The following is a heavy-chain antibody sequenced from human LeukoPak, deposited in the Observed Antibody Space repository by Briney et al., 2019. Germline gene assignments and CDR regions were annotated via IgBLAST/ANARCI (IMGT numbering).Heavy chain of an antibody. CDR2: VYYGRNP. CDR1: GDSISRSTYY. CDR3: ARSSGTGTFSY. D-gene: IGHD6-25*01. J-gene: IGHJ4*02. V-gene: IGHV4-39*02. Sequence: SETLSLTCTVSGDSISRSTYYWAWIRQPPGKGLEWIGSVYYGRNPYFNPSLESRATISVDTSKNHFSLKMSSVTAADTAVYYCARSSGTGTFSYWGQGTLVTVSS.